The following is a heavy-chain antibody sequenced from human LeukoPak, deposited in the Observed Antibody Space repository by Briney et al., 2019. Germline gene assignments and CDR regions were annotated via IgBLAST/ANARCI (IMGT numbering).Heavy chain of an antibody. D-gene: IGHD6-13*01. Sequence: SETLSLTRAVYGGSFSGYYWSWIRRPPGKGLEWIGEINHSGSTNYNPSLKSRVTISVDTSKNQFSLKLSSVTAADTAVYYCARGGAYSSSWYGMGYYFDYWGQGTLVTVSS. J-gene: IGHJ4*02. CDR1: GGSFSGYY. CDR2: INHSGST. CDR3: ARGGAYSSSWYGMGYYFDY. V-gene: IGHV4-34*01.